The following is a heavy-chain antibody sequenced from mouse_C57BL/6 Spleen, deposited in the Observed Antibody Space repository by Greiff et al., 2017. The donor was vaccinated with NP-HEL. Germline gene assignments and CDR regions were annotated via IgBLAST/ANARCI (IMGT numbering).Heavy chain of an antibody. Sequence: QVQLQQPGTELVKPGASVKLSCKASGYTFTSYWMHWVKQRPGQGLEWIGNINPSNGGTNYNEKFKSKATLTVDKSSSTAYMQLSSLTSEDSAVYDGARESGSTMGTTGGPWFAYWGQGTLVTVSA. D-gene: IGHD2-2*01. CDR1: GYTFTSYW. CDR2: INPSNGGT. CDR3: ARESGSTMGTTGGPWFAY. V-gene: IGHV1-53*01. J-gene: IGHJ3*01.